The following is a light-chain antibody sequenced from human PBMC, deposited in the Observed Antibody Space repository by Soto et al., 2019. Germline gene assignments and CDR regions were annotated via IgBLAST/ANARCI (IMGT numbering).Light chain of an antibody. J-gene: IGKJ5*01. CDR3: QQYNNWPPIT. V-gene: IGKV3-15*01. CDR2: GAS. CDR1: QSVSSN. Sequence: EIVGTQAQATLSVSPGEPATHSSRASQSVSSNLAGYQQKPGQAPRLLIYGASTRATGIPARFSGSGSETEFTLTICSLQSEDLAVYYCQQYNNWPPITFGQGTRLEIK.